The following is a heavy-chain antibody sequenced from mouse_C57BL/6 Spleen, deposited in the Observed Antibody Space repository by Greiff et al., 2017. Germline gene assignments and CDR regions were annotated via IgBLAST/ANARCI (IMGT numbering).Heavy chain of an antibody. J-gene: IGHJ2*01. Sequence: EVQVVESGGGLVQPKGSLKLSCAASGFSFNTYAMNWVRQAPGKGLEWVARIRSKSNNYATYYADSVKDRFTISRDDSESMLYLQMNNLKTEDTAMYYCVRGYSNLDYWGQGTTLTVSS. D-gene: IGHD2-5*01. CDR3: VRGYSNLDY. CDR2: IRSKSNNYAT. V-gene: IGHV10-1*01. CDR1: GFSFNTYA.